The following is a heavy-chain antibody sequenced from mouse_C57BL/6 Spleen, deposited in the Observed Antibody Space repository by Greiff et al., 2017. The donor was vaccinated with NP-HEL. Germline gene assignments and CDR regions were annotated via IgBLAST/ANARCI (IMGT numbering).Heavy chain of an antibody. CDR1: GFTFSSYG. J-gene: IGHJ3*01. V-gene: IGHV5-6*01. CDR3: ARHAPYGNFAWFAY. Sequence: EVQGVESGGDLVKPGGSLKLSCAASGFTFSSYGMSWVRQTPDKRLAWVATISSGGSYTYYPDSVKGRFTISRDNAKNTLYLQMSSLKSEDTAMYYCARHAPYGNFAWFAYWGQGTLVTVSA. D-gene: IGHD2-1*01. CDR2: ISSGGSYT.